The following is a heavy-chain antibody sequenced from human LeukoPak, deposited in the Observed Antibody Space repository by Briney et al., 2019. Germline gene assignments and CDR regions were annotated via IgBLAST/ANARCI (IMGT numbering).Heavy chain of an antibody. CDR1: RFTFSSYA. Sequence: GGSLRLSCAAPRFTFSSYAMSWVRQAPGKGLEGVSPISGSGSRTYYADSVKGRFTISRNNSKNTLYLQMNSLRAEDTAVYYCAKGVAVASPYYFDYWGQGTLVTVSS. CDR2: ISGSGSRT. CDR3: AKGVAVASPYYFDY. D-gene: IGHD6-19*01. V-gene: IGHV3-23*01. J-gene: IGHJ4*02.